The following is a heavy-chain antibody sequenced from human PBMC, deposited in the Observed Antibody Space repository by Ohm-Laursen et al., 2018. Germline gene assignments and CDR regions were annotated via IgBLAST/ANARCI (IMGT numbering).Heavy chain of an antibody. D-gene: IGHD4-11*01. Sequence: GTLSLTCTVSGGSISSYYWSWIRQPPRKGLEWIGYIYYSGSTNYNPSLKSRVAISVDTSKNQFSLKLSSVTAADTAVYYCAKKPDYRLDYWGHGTLVTVSS. J-gene: IGHJ4*01. CDR2: IYYSGST. CDR3: AKKPDYRLDY. V-gene: IGHV4-59*01. CDR1: GGSISSYY.